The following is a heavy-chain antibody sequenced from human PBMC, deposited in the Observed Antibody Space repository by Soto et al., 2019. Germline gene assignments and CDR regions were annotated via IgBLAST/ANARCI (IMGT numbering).Heavy chain of an antibody. Sequence: QVQLVQSGAEVKKPGSSVKVSCKASGGTFSSYTISWVRQAPGQGLEWMGRIIPILGIANYAQKFQGRVTITADKSTSNAYMELSSLRSEDMTVYYCARDHTTVTTMRVEDFDYWGQGTLVTVSS. J-gene: IGHJ4*02. V-gene: IGHV1-69*08. CDR3: ARDHTTVTTMRVEDFDY. D-gene: IGHD4-17*01. CDR1: GGTFSSYT. CDR2: IIPILGIA.